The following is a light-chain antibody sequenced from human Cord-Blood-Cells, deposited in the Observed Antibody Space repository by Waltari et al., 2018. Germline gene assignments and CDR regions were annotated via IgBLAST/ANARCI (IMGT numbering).Light chain of an antibody. CDR3: CSYAGSSTWV. CDR2: EGS. J-gene: IGLJ3*02. Sequence: QSALTQPASVSGSPGQSITISCTVTSSDVGSYNLFSWYQQHPRKAPKHMIYEGSKRPSGVSNRFSGSKSGNTASLTISGLQAEDEADYYCCSYAGSSTWVFGGGTKLTVL. V-gene: IGLV2-23*01. CDR1: SSDVGSYNL.